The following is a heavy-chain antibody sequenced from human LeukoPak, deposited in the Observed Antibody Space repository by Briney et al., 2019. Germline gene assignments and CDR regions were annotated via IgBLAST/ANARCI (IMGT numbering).Heavy chain of an antibody. V-gene: IGHV3-13*01. D-gene: IGHD3-10*01. CDR3: ARGITMVRGVMSSDAFDI. CDR1: GFTVSSNY. J-gene: IGHJ3*02. Sequence: GGSLRLSCAASGFTVSSNYMSWVRQATGKGLEWVSAIGTAGDTYYPGSVKGRFTISRENAKNSLYLQMNSLRAGDTAVYYCARGITMVRGVMSSDAFDIWGQGTMVTVSS. CDR2: IGTAGDT.